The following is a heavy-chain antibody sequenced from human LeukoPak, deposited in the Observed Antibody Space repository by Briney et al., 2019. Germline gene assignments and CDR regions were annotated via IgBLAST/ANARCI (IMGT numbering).Heavy chain of an antibody. J-gene: IGHJ4*02. CDR2: INPSGGST. Sequence: GASVKVSCKASGYTFTSYYMHWVRQAPGQGLEWMGIINPSGGSTSYAQKFQGRVTMTRDTSTSTVYMELSSLRSEDTAVYYCARINAGAAGISSYDYWGQGTLVTVSS. V-gene: IGHV1-46*01. D-gene: IGHD6-13*01. CDR1: GYTFTSYY. CDR3: ARINAGAAGISSYDY.